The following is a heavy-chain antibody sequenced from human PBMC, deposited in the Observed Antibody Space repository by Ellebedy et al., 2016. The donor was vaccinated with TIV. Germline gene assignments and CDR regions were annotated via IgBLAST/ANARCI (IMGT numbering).Heavy chain of an antibody. D-gene: IGHD1-26*01. CDR2: LKHSGST. CDR1: GGSFSGNY. V-gene: IGHV4-34*01. Sequence: SETLSLTCAVYGGSFSGNYWDWIRQSPGKGLEWIGALKHSGSTNYNPSLKSRVSISVDTSKNQFSRRLSSVTAAGTAVYYRARSKYSGSYFNWFNPWGQGTPVTVSS. J-gene: IGHJ5*02. CDR3: ARSKYSGSYFNWFNP.